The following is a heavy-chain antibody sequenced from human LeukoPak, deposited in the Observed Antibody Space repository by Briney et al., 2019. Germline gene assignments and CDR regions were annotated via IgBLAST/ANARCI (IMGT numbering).Heavy chain of an antibody. D-gene: IGHD3-16*01. V-gene: IGHV3-30*18. J-gene: IGHJ6*03. CDR1: GFTFSSYG. Sequence: GGSLRLSCAASGFTFSSYGMHWVRQAPGKGLEWVAVISYDGSNKYYADSVKGRFTISRDNSKNTLYLQMNSLRAEDTAVYYCAKDRESYNYYYYYYMDVWGKGTTVTISS. CDR3: AKDRESYNYYYYYYMDV. CDR2: ISYDGSNK.